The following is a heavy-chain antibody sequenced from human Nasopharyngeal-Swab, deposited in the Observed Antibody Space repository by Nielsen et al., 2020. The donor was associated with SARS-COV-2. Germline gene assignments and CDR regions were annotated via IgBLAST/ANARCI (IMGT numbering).Heavy chain of an antibody. V-gene: IGHV3-9*01. D-gene: IGHD4-17*01. CDR3: ASSSDYGDYVQYAFDI. Sequence: GGSLRLSCAASGFTFDDYAMHWVRHAPGKGLEWVSGISWNSGSIGYADSVKGRFTISRDNVKNSLYLQMNSLRAEDTALYYCASSSDYGDYVQYAFDIWGQGTMVTVSS. CDR1: GFTFDDYA. CDR2: ISWNSGSI. J-gene: IGHJ3*02.